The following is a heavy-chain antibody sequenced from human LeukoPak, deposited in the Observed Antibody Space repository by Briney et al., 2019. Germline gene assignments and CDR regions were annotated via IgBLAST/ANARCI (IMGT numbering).Heavy chain of an antibody. V-gene: IGHV4-34*01. Sequence: SETLSLTCTVSGGSISTSHYWIWIRQPPGKGLEWIGEINHSGSTNYNPSLKSRVTISVDTSKNQFSLKLSSVTAADTAVYYCARVAVLRYFDWLSSISYFDYWRQGTLVTVSS. CDR2: INHSGST. CDR1: GGSISTSHY. J-gene: IGHJ4*02. CDR3: ARVAVLRYFDWLSSISYFDY. D-gene: IGHD3-9*01.